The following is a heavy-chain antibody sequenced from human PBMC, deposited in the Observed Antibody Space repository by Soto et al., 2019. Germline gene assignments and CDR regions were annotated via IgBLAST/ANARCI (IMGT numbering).Heavy chain of an antibody. V-gene: IGHV1-18*01. CDR1: GYTFTHYG. CDR2: INPDNGGK. D-gene: IGHD4-17*01. Sequence: QVQLVQSGAEVKKPGASVKVSCRASGYTFTHYGITWVRQAPGQGLEWLGWINPDNGGKHTVQRLHDRITLTTDRSTTTAYMELRSLIYADTAVYYCAKDLDDGGRYWYVALWGRGTLVTVSS. CDR3: AKDLDDGGRYWYVAL. J-gene: IGHJ2*01.